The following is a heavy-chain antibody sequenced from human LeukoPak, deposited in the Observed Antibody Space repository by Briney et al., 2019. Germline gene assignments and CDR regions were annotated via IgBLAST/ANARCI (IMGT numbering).Heavy chain of an antibody. Sequence: SETLSLTCSVSGGSISNYYWSWVRQPPGKGLEYIGYIDYSGSTNYNPSLKSRVTISVDTSKNQFSLKLGSVTAADTAVYYCIGNGYYSLEYWGQGTLVTVSS. CDR2: IDYSGST. J-gene: IGHJ4*02. CDR1: GGSISNYY. D-gene: IGHD3-3*01. CDR3: IGNGYYSLEY. V-gene: IGHV4-59*12.